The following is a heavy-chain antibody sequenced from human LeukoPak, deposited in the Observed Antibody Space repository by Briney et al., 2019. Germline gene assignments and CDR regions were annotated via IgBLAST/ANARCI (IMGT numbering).Heavy chain of an antibody. CDR3: ARIGRFGELFSRYYYYYGMDV. J-gene: IGHJ6*02. CDR1: GGSFSGYY. D-gene: IGHD3-10*01. V-gene: IGHV4-34*01. CDR2: INHSGST. Sequence: SETLSLTCAVYGGSFSGYYWSWIRQPPGKGLEWIGEINHSGSTNYNPSLKSRVTISVDTSKNQFSLKLSSVTAADTAVYYCARIGRFGELFSRYYYYYGMDVWGQGTTVTVSS.